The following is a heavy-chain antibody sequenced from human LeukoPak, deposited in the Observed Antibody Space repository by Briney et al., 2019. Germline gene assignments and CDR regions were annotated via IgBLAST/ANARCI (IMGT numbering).Heavy chain of an antibody. J-gene: IGHJ6*02. CDR3: AKGGTGVAVAGLNYYGMDV. CDR2: ISGSGGST. D-gene: IGHD6-19*01. V-gene: IGHV3-23*01. CDR1: GFTSSSYA. Sequence: PGGSLRLSCAASGFTSSSYAMSWVRQAPGKGLEWVSAISGSGGSTYYADSVKGRFTISRDNSKNTLYPQMNSLRAEDTAVYYCAKGGTGVAVAGLNYYGMDVWGQGTTVTVSS.